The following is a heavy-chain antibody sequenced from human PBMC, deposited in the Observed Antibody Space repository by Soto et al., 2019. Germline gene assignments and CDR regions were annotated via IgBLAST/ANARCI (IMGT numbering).Heavy chain of an antibody. D-gene: IGHD3-3*01. CDR3: ARSEYDFWSGQATLDY. CDR2: IYYSGST. Sequence: PSETLSLTCTGSGGSISSYYWSWIRQPPGKGLEWIGYIYYSGSTNYNPSLKSRVTISVDTSKNQFSLKLISVTAADTAVYYCARSEYDFWSGQATLDYWGQGTLVTVSS. CDR1: GGSISSYY. J-gene: IGHJ4*02. V-gene: IGHV4-59*01.